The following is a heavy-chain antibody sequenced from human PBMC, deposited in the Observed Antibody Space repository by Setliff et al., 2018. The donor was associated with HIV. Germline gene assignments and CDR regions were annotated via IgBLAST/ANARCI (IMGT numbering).Heavy chain of an antibody. J-gene: IGHJ4*02. D-gene: IGHD1-1*01. CDR2: ISTYNGNT. V-gene: IGHV1-18*01. Sequence: ASVKVSCKAPGYTFIHFGISWARQAPGQGLEWMGWISTYNGNTIYAQKFQGRVTMTTDTSTSTAYMELRSLRSDDTALYYCARDGFVDRATGTTHLDSWGQGTLVTVSS. CDR1: GYTFIHFG. CDR3: ARDGFVDRATGTTHLDS.